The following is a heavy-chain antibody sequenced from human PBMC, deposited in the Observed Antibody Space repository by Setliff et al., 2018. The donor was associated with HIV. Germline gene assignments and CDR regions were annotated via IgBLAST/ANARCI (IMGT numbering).Heavy chain of an antibody. CDR2: IYYSGNT. V-gene: IGHV4-39*02. Sequence: PSETLSLTCTVSGGSISSSNYYWGWLRQPPGKGLEWIGSIYYSGNTYYNPSLKSRVTISVDTSKNQFSLKLNSVTAADTAVYFCARDPHLAVFDYWGLGTLVTVSS. CDR3: ARDPHLAVFDY. J-gene: IGHJ4*02. CDR1: GGSISSSNYY.